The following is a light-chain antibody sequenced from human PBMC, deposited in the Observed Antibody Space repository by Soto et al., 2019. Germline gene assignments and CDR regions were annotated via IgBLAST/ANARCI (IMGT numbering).Light chain of an antibody. CDR3: NSYTTSGTLYV. J-gene: IGLJ1*01. V-gene: IGLV2-14*01. Sequence: QSVLIQPASVSGSPGQSITISCAGSSSDVGGFKYVSWYQQHPGKAPKLILSEFTIRPSGVSNRFSGSKSGNAASLTISGLQAEDEADYYCNSYTTSGTLYVFGTGTKATVL. CDR1: SSDVGGFKY. CDR2: EFT.